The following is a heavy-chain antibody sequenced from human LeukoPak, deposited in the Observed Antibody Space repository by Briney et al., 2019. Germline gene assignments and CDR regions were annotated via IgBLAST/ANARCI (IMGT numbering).Heavy chain of an antibody. V-gene: IGHV1-46*01. Sequence: GASVKVSCKASGYTFTSYYMHWVRQAPGQGLEWMGIINPSGGSTSYAQKFQGRVTMTRDTSTSTVYMELSSLRSEDTAVYYCARVPDVLRYFDWLSPLDYWGQGTLVTVSS. CDR2: INPSGGST. CDR3: ARVPDVLRYFDWLSPLDY. CDR1: GYTFTSYY. D-gene: IGHD3-9*01. J-gene: IGHJ4*02.